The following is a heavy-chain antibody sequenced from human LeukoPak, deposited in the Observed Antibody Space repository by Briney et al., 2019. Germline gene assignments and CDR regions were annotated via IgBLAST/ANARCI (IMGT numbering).Heavy chain of an antibody. CDR2: ISSSGSTI. Sequence: GGSLRLFCAAAGFTFSSYEMNCVRLAPGKGLGWVSYISSSGSTIYYAESGKGRFTISIDNAKNSLYLQMNSLRAEDTAVYYRARFLSSGPFDYWGQGTLVTVSS. V-gene: IGHV3-48*03. CDR1: GFTFSSYE. CDR3: ARFLSSGPFDY. J-gene: IGHJ4*02. D-gene: IGHD3-22*01.